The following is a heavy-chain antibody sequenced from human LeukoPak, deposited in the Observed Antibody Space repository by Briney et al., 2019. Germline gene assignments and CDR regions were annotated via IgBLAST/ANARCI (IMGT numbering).Heavy chain of an antibody. CDR2: IIPIFGTT. J-gene: IGHJ6*03. V-gene: IGHV1-69*06. CDR3: ARVVGLTGYSSSWYSGYYYYMDV. CDR1: GGTFSSYA. D-gene: IGHD6-13*01. Sequence: GASVTVSCKASGGTFSSYAISWVRQAPGQGLEWMGGIIPIFGTTNYAQKFQDRVTITADKSTSTACMELSSLRSEDTAVYYCARVVGLTGYSSSWYSGYYYYMDVWGKGTTVTVSS.